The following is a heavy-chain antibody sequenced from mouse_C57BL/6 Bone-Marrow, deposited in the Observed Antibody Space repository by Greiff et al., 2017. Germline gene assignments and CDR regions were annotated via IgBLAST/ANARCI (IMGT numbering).Heavy chain of an antibody. D-gene: IGHD2-12*01. Sequence: EVKVVESGGGLVQPGGSLRLSCATSGFTFTDYYMSWVRQPPGKALEWLGFIRNKANGYTTEYSASVKGRFTISRDNSQSILYLQMNTLRAEDSATYYCARRYNYARDYWGQGTSVTVSS. CDR3: ARRYNYARDY. CDR2: IRNKANGYTT. V-gene: IGHV7-3*02. CDR1: GFTFTDYY. J-gene: IGHJ4*01.